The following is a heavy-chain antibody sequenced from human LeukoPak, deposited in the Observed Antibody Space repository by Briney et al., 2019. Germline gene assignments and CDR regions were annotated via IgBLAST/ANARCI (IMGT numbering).Heavy chain of an antibody. Sequence: GASVKVSCKASGYIFTSYYMHWVRQAPGQGLEWMGIINPSGGGTNYAQKFQGRVTMTRDTSTSTVYMELTRLRSDDTAVYYCARAFASIVVASFDPWGQGTLVTVSS. J-gene: IGHJ5*02. V-gene: IGHV1-46*01. CDR2: INPSGGGT. D-gene: IGHD2-15*01. CDR3: ARAFASIVVASFDP. CDR1: GYIFTSYY.